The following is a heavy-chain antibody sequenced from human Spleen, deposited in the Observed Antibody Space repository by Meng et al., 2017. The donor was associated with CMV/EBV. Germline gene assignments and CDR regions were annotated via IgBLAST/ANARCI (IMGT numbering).Heavy chain of an antibody. CDR1: GGTFSSYA. CDR3: AGNNCSSTSCYTRGYYYYDMDV. D-gene: IGHD2-2*02. J-gene: IGHJ6*02. Sequence: ASVKVSCKVSGGTFSSYAISWVRQAPGQGLEWMGWISAYNGNTKYAQKFHGRVTMTTDTSTSTAYMELRSLRSDDTAVYYCAGNNCSSTSCYTRGYYYYDMDVWGQGTTVTVSS. V-gene: IGHV1-18*01. CDR2: ISAYNGNT.